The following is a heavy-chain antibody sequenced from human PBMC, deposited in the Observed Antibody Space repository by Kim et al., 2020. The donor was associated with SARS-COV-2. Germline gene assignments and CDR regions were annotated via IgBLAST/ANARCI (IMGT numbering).Heavy chain of an antibody. J-gene: IGHJ4*02. V-gene: IGHV3-48*02. CDR1: GFTFSSYS. CDR3: ARDLQGLPAYYYDSSGYSLEGY. Sequence: GGSLILSCAASGFTFSSYSMNWVRQAPGKGLEWVSYISSSSSTIYYADSVKGRFTISRDNAKNSLYLQMNSLRDKDTAVYYCARDLQGLPAYYYDSSGYSLEGYWGQGTLVTVSS. CDR2: ISSSSSTI. D-gene: IGHD3-22*01.